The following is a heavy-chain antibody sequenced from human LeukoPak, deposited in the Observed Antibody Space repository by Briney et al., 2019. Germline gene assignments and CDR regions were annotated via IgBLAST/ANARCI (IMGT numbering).Heavy chain of an antibody. J-gene: IGHJ4*02. D-gene: IGHD3-22*01. CDR2: IYYSGST. CDR3: AGTDYYDSSGYY. Sequence: QLQESGPGLVKPSETLSLTCTVSGGSISSSSYYWGWIRQPPGKGLEWIGSIYYSGSTYYNPSLKSRVTISVDTSKNQFSLKLSSVTAADTAVYYCAGTDYYDSSGYYWGQGTLVTVSS. CDR1: GGSISSSSYY. V-gene: IGHV4-39*01.